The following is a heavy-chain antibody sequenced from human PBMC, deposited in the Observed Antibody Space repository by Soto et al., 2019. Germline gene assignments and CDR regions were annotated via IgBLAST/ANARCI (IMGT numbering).Heavy chain of an antibody. V-gene: IGHV3-66*01. CDR3: ARDSGGSSLMVDYGMDV. D-gene: IGHD6-6*01. CDR1: GFTVSSNY. J-gene: IGHJ6*02. CDR2: IYSGGST. Sequence: GGSLRLSCAASGFTVSSNYMSWVRQAPGKGLEWVSVIYSGGSTYYADSVKGRFTISRHNSKNTLYLQMNSLRAEDPAVYYCARDSGGSSLMVDYGMDVWGQGTTVTVSS.